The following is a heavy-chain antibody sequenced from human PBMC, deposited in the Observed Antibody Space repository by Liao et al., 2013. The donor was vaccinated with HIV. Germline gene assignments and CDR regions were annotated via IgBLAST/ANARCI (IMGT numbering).Heavy chain of an antibody. V-gene: IGHV4-30-4*01. J-gene: IGHJ6*03. CDR2: IYYSGSA. CDR1: GDSINSLPYY. Sequence: QVQLQESGPGLVRPSQTLSLSCTASGDSINSLPYYWSWIRLPPGKGPEWIGHIYYSGSADYNPSLKGRVSISLDTSKNQFFLKLSSVTAADTAVYYCARGDNGFWSGSHYYFYYMDVWGKGTTVTVSS. CDR3: ARGDNGFWSGSHYYFYYMDV. D-gene: IGHD3-3*01.